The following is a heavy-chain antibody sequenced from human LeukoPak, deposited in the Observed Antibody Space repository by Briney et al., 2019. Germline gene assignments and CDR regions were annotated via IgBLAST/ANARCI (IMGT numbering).Heavy chain of an antibody. CDR3: ARYCSSTSCYPNDAFDI. CDR1: GGSISSGDYY. D-gene: IGHD2-2*01. CDR2: IYYSGST. J-gene: IGHJ3*02. V-gene: IGHV4-30-4*01. Sequence: SETLSLTCTVSGGSISSGDYYWSWIRQPPGKGLEWIGYIYYSGSTYYNPSLTSRVTISVDTSKNEFSQKLSSLTAADTAVYYCARYCSSTSCYPNDAFDIWGQGTMVTVSS.